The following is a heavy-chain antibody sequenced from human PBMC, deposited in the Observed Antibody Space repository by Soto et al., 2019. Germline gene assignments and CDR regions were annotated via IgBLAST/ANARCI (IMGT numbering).Heavy chain of an antibody. Sequence: GGSLTLSCAASGFTFSSYAMSWVRQAPGKGLEWVSAISGSGGSTYYADSVKGRFTISRDNSKNTLYLQMNSLRAEDTAVYYCAKVPVDFWRYYFDYWGQGTLVTVSS. CDR3: AKVPVDFWRYYFDY. CDR1: GFTFSSYA. V-gene: IGHV3-23*01. D-gene: IGHD3-3*01. J-gene: IGHJ4*02. CDR2: ISGSGGST.